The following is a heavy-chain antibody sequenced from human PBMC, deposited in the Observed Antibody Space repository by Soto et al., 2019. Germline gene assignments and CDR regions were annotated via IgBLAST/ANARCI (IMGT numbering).Heavy chain of an antibody. V-gene: IGHV3-30*18. J-gene: IGHJ4*02. Sequence: QVQLVESGGGVVQPGMSLRLSCADSGFTFSEYDMHWVRQAPGKGLEWVALISYLGTKTDYADSVKGRFTISRDNFKKTVSLQMESLRGEDTAVYYCVKPSGWYPDYWGQGTHVTVSS. CDR2: ISYLGTKT. CDR1: GFTFSEYD. CDR3: VKPSGWYPDY. D-gene: IGHD6-19*01.